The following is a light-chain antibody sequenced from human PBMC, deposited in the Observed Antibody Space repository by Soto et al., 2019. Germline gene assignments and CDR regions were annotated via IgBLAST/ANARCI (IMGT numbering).Light chain of an antibody. Sequence: ALTQPRSVSGSPGQSVTISCTGTNSDVGTYNYVSWYQQHPGKAPKLIIYDVTKRPSGVPDRFSGSKSGNTASLIISGLQAADEAEYYCCCCSYAGSSSFRVLFGGGTQLTVL. J-gene: IGLJ2*01. CDR2: DVT. V-gene: IGLV2-11*01. CDR3: CSYAGSSSFRVL. CDR1: NSDVGTYNY.